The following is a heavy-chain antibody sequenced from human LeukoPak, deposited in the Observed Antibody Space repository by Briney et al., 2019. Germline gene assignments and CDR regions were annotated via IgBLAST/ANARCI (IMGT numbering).Heavy chain of an antibody. CDR2: IYHSGST. V-gene: IGHV4-30-2*01. CDR3: ARVASYGDYGEYWFDP. Sequence: PSETLSLTCAVSGGSISSGGYPWSWIRQPPGKGLEWIGYIYHSGSTYYNPSLKSRVTISVDRSKNQFSLKLSSVTAADTAVYYCARVASYGDYGEYWFDPWGQGTLVTVSS. D-gene: IGHD4-17*01. CDR1: GGSISSGGYP. J-gene: IGHJ5*02.